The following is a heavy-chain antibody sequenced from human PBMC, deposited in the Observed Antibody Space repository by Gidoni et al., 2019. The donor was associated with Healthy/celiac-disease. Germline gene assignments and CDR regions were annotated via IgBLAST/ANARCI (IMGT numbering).Heavy chain of an antibody. CDR1: GFTFRSYG. CDR3: AKGEQLVDY. D-gene: IGHD6-13*01. J-gene: IGHJ4*02. V-gene: IGHV3-30*18. CDR2: ISYDGSNK. Sequence: QVQLVESGGGVVQPGRSMRLSCAASGFTFRSYGMHWVRQAPGKGLEWVAVISYDGSNKYYADSVKGRFTISRDNSKNTLYLQMNSLRAEDTAVYYCAKGEQLVDYWGQGTLVTVSS.